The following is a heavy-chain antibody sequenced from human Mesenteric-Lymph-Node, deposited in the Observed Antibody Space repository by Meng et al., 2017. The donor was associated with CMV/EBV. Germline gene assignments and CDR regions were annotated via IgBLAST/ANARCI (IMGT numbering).Heavy chain of an antibody. Sequence: LSLTCAASGFTFSNYDMHWVRQAPGKGLEWVAVIWYDGSNKYYADSVKGRFAISRDNSKNTLYLQMNSLRAEDTAVYYCAKDLYQYGSSGYYTLDYWGQGTLVIVSS. CDR1: GFTFSNYD. CDR2: IWYDGSNK. CDR3: AKDLYQYGSSGYYTLDY. D-gene: IGHD3-22*01. J-gene: IGHJ4*02. V-gene: IGHV3-33*06.